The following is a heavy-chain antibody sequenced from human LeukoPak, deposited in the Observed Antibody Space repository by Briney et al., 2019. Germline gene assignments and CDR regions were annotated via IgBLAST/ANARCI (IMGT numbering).Heavy chain of an antibody. CDR2: IYYIGST. Sequence: SETLSLTCTVSGGSISSYYWSWIRQPPGKGLEWIGYIYYIGSTNYNPSLKSRVTTSVDTSKNQFSLKLSSVTAADTAVYYCARSTTVTPADYYYYYYMDVWGKGTTVTVSS. J-gene: IGHJ6*03. CDR1: GGSISSYY. CDR3: ARSTTVTPADYYYYYYMDV. V-gene: IGHV4-59*12. D-gene: IGHD4-11*01.